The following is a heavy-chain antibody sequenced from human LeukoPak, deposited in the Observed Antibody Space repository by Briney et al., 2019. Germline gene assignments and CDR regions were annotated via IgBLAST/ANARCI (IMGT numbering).Heavy chain of an antibody. V-gene: IGHV3-30*03. J-gene: IGHJ4*02. Sequence: GRSLRLSCAASGFTFSSYGMHWVRQAPGKGLEWVAVISYDGSNKYYADSVKGRFTISRDNSKNTLYLQMNSLRAEDTAVYYCASLHDYGDYPDDYWGQGTLVTVSS. CDR1: GFTFSSYG. CDR2: ISYDGSNK. CDR3: ASLHDYGDYPDDY. D-gene: IGHD4-17*01.